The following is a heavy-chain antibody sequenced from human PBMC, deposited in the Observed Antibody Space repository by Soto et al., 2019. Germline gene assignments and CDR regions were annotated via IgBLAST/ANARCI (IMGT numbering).Heavy chain of an antibody. V-gene: IGHV3-74*01. J-gene: IGHJ6*02. CDR1: EFTFSSYW. CDR2: IRGDGSIT. CDR3: VTGLPSPYGMDV. D-gene: IGHD2-21*02. Sequence: EVQLVESGGGLVQPGGSLRLSCAASEFTFSSYWMHWVRQAPGKGLMWVSRIRGDGSITNYADSVKGRFTISRDNAKNTRYPQMNGLGAEDTAVYYCVTGLPSPYGMDVWGQGTTVTVSS.